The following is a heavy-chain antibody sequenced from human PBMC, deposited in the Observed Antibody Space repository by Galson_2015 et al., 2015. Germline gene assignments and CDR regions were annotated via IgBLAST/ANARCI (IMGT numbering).Heavy chain of an antibody. J-gene: IGHJ3*02. CDR1: GFTFADCG. CDR3: AISHYVPAAYVGGALDI. CDR2: INWHGGET. Sequence: SLRLSCAASGFTFADCGMSWVRQVPGKGLEWVSAINWHGGETGYADFVRGRFTISRDNAKNSPYLQMNSLRADDTALYYCAISHYVPAAYVGGALDIWGQGTMVTVSS. D-gene: IGHD3-16*01. V-gene: IGHV3-20*04.